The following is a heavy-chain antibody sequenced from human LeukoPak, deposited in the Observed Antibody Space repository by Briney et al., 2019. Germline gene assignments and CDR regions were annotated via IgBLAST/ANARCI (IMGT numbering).Heavy chain of an antibody. J-gene: IGHJ4*02. D-gene: IGHD6-19*01. CDR3: ARDGRIAVAGTGFDY. CDR1: GFTFSSYW. Sequence: GRSLRLSCAASGFTFSSYWMSWVRQAPGKGLEWVANIKQDGSEKYYVDSVKGRFTISRDNAKNSLYLQMNSLRAEDTAVYYCARDGRIAVAGTGFDYWGQGTLVTVSS. CDR2: IKQDGSEK. V-gene: IGHV3-7*01.